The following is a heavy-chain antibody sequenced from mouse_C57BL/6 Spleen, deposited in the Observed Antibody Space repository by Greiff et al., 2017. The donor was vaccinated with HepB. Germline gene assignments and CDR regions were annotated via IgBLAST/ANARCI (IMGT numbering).Heavy chain of an antibody. D-gene: IGHD2-5*01. Sequence: VQLQQSGAELVRPGTSVKVSCKASGYAFTNYLIEWVKQRPGQGLEWIGVINPGSGGTNYNEKFKGKATLTADKSSSTAYMQLSSLTSEDSAVYVCARGSNYDYWGQGTTLTVSS. V-gene: IGHV1-54*01. CDR3: ARGSNYDY. CDR2: INPGSGGT. J-gene: IGHJ2*01. CDR1: GYAFTNYL.